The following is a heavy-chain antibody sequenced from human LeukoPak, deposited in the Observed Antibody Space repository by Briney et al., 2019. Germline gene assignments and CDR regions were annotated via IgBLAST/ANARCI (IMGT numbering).Heavy chain of an antibody. V-gene: IGHV4-59*01. J-gene: IGHJ6*02. CDR1: GGSISSYY. CDR3: ARAGYCSGGSCYLRYYYYYGMDV. CDR2: IYYSWST. D-gene: IGHD2-15*01. Sequence: SETLSLTCTVSGGSISSYYWICIRHPPGKGLEGIGYIYYSWSTNYNPSLKSRVTISVDTSKNQFSLKLSSVTAADTAVYYCARAGYCSGGSCYLRYYYYYGMDVWGQGTTVTVSS.